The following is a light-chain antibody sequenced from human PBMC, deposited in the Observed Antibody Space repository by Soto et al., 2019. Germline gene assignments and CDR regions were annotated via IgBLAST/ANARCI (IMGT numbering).Light chain of an antibody. CDR2: GAS. Sequence: EIVLTQSPDILSLSPGDRATLSCRASQSVSSDFLVWYQQKPGQAPRLLIYGASSRATGIPDRFSGSGSGKVFILTISGLQADDSANYYCQQAVSFPLTFGGGTKVEIK. V-gene: IGKV3-20*01. CDR1: QSVSSDF. J-gene: IGKJ4*01. CDR3: QQAVSFPLT.